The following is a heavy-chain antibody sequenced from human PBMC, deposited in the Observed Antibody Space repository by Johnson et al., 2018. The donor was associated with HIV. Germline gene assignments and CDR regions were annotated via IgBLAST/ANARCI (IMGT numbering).Heavy chain of an antibody. V-gene: IGHV3-30-3*01. D-gene: IGHD6-19*01. CDR3: ARRRVAGDDAFDM. Sequence: QVQLVESGGGLVQPGGSLRLSCAASGFTFSSYAMHWVRQAPGKGLEWVAVISYDGSNKYYADSVKGRFTISRDNAKNSLYLQMNSLRGEDTAVYYCARRRVAGDDAFDMWGQGTMVSVSS. CDR1: GFTFSSYA. J-gene: IGHJ3*02. CDR2: ISYDGSNK.